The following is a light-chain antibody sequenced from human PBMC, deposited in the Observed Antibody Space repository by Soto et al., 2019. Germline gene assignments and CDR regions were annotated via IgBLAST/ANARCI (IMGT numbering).Light chain of an antibody. CDR1: QSVNSN. CDR2: DAS. CDR3: QQYHIWLT. Sequence: EIVLTQSPGTLSLSPGERATLSCRASQSVNSNLAWYQQKPGQAPRLLIYDASTRATGIPARFSGSGSGTEFTLTISSLQSEDFAIYYCQQYHIWLTFGGGTKVDIK. V-gene: IGKV3-15*01. J-gene: IGKJ4*01.